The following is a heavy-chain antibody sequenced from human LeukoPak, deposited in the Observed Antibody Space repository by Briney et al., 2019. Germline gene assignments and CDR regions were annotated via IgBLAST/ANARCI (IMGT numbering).Heavy chain of an antibody. J-gene: IGHJ4*02. CDR3: ARDNDNYSGGY. CDR1: GYTFTSYH. Sequence: GASVKVSCKASGYTFTSYHMHWVRQAPGQGLEWMGIINPSGGSTSYAQRFQGRVTLTRDTSTSTVYMELSSLTSEDTAVYSCARDNDNYSGGYLGQGTLVTVSS. V-gene: IGHV1-46*01. CDR2: INPSGGST. D-gene: IGHD4-11*01.